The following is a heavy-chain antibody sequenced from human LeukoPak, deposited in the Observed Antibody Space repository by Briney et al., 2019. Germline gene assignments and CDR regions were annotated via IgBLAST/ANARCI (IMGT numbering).Heavy chain of an antibody. CDR1: GYTFSSYA. J-gene: IGHJ3*02. Sequence: ASVKVSCKASGYTFSSYAMNWVRQAPGQGLEWMGWISGYNGNTKYAQKVQGRVTMTTDTSTSTAYMELSSLRSEDTAVYYCARVQAAHDTFDIWGQGTMVTVSS. CDR3: ARVQAAHDTFDI. CDR2: ISGYNGNT. V-gene: IGHV1-18*01.